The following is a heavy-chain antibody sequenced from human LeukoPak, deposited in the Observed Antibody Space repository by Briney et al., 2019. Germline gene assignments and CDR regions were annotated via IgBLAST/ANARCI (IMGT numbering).Heavy chain of an antibody. D-gene: IGHD3-22*01. V-gene: IGHV3-30*04. CDR2: ISYDGSNK. CDR3: ARDYYYDSSGYYGLDY. CDR1: GFTFSSYA. Sequence: GSLRLACAASGFTFSSYAMHWVRQAPGKGLEWVAVISYDGSNKYYADSVKGRFTISRDNSKNTLYLQMNSLRAEDTAVYYCARDYYYDSSGYYGLDYWGQGTLVTVSS. J-gene: IGHJ4*02.